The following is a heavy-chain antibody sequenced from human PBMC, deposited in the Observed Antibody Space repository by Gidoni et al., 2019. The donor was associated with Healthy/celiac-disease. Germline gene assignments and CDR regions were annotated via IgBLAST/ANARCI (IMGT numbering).Heavy chain of an antibody. V-gene: IGHV3-33*01. D-gene: IGHD6-19*01. CDR1: GFTFRSYG. Sequence: QVQLVESGGGVVQPGRSLRLSCAASGFTFRSYGMHWVRQAPGKGLEWVAVIWYDGSNKYYADSVKGRFTISRDNSKNTLYLQMNSLRAEDTAVYYCARERTASDSSDGYGMDVWGQGTTVTVSS. CDR2: IWYDGSNK. CDR3: ARERTASDSSDGYGMDV. J-gene: IGHJ6*02.